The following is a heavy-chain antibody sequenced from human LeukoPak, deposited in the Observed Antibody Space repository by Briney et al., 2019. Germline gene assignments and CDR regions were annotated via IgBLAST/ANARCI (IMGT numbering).Heavy chain of an antibody. Sequence: SETLSLTCTVSGGSISSSSYYWGWIRQPPGKGLEWIGSIYYSGSTYYNPSLKSRVTISVDTSKNQFSLKLSSVTAADTAVYYCARAFYSSSFTPFDYWGQGTLVTVSS. CDR3: ARAFYSSSFTPFDY. CDR2: IYYSGST. D-gene: IGHD6-6*01. CDR1: GGSISSSSYY. J-gene: IGHJ4*02. V-gene: IGHV4-39*07.